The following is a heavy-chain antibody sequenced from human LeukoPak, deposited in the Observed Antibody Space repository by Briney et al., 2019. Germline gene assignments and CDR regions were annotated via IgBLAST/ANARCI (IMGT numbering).Heavy chain of an antibody. CDR1: GGSFSGYY. V-gene: IGHV4-34*01. Sequence: PSETLSLTCAVYGGSFSGYYWSWIRQPPGKGLEWIGEINHSGSTNYNPSLKSRVTISVDTSKNQFSLKLSSVTAADTAVYYCARGHSYYDSSGYYPWGQGTLVTVSS. D-gene: IGHD3-22*01. CDR3: ARGHSYYDSSGYYP. J-gene: IGHJ5*02. CDR2: INHSGST.